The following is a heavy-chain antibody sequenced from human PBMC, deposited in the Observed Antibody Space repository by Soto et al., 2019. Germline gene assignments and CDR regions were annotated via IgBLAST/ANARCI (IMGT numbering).Heavy chain of an antibody. Sequence: GGSLRLSCAASGFTFSDYYMSWIRQAPGKGLEWVSYISSSGDIIYYSDSVKGRFTTSRDNAKNSLYLQMNSLRAEDTAVYYCARDLGYYASDGYFDYWGQGTLVTVSS. V-gene: IGHV3-11*01. CDR1: GFTFSDYY. D-gene: IGHD3-22*01. CDR3: ARDLGYYASDGYFDY. CDR2: ISSSGDII. J-gene: IGHJ4*02.